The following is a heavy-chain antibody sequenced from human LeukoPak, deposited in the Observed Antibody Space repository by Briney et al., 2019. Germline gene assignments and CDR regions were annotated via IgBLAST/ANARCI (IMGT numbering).Heavy chain of an antibody. Sequence: PSETLSLTCTVSGGSISSYYWSWIRQPPGKGLEWIGYIYYSGSTNYNPSLKSRVTISVDTSKNQFSLKLSSVTAADTAVYYCARGSSLRDGYNLLHYYYYYMDVWGKGTTVTVSS. CDR3: ARGSSLRDGYNLLHYYYYYMDV. CDR1: GGSISSYY. J-gene: IGHJ6*03. V-gene: IGHV4-59*01. D-gene: IGHD5-24*01. CDR2: IYYSGST.